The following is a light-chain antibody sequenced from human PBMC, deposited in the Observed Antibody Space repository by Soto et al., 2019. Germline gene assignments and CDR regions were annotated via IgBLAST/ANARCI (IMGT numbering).Light chain of an antibody. Sequence: DIQMTQLPSTLSASVGDTVTITCRASQCIRSWLAWYQQKPGKAPKLLIYVGSSLQSGVPSGFSGSGSGTEFTLTINSLQPDDFATYYCQPYSAYPYTFGKGTKVETK. J-gene: IGKJ2*01. CDR2: VGS. CDR1: QCIRSW. V-gene: IGKV1-5*01. CDR3: QPYSAYPYT.